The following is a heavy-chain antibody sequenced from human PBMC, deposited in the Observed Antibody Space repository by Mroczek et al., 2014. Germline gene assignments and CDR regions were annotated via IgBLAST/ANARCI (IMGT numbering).Heavy chain of an antibody. CDR3: ARRLIFGDREFDS. D-gene: IGHD2-8*01. Sequence: QVQLQGVGPRTGRSLHETLSLTCTVSGGSITSGGYYWTWIRQPPGKGLEWISYISHSGTTWYSPSLKSRLTTSLETSKSQFSLMLNSVTAADTAVYYCARRLIFGDREFDSWGQGTLVAVSS. V-gene: IGHV4-31*03. CDR1: GGSITSGGYY. J-gene: IGHJ4*02. CDR2: ISHSGTT.